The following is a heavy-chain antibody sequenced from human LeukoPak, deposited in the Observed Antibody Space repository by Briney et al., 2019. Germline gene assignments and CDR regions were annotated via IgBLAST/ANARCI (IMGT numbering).Heavy chain of an antibody. CDR3: ARRAYYESSGSYDC. Sequence: GESLKISCKGSGYSFNSYWIGWVRQMPGKGLEWMGIIYPGDSNTRYSPSFQGQVTISAYKSINTAYLQWNSQKASDTPMYYCARRAYYESSGSYDCWGQGTLVTVAS. J-gene: IGHJ4*02. V-gene: IGHV5-51*01. D-gene: IGHD3-22*01. CDR1: GYSFNSYW. CDR2: IYPGDSNT.